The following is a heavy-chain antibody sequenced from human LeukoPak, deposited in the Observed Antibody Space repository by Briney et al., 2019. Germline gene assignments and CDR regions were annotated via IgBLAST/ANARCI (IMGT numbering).Heavy chain of an antibody. D-gene: IGHD3-22*01. J-gene: IGHJ4*02. V-gene: IGHV4-59*01. CDR2: IYYSGST. CDR3: ARVSIGVSLDY. CDR1: GCSISSYY. Sequence: PSETLSLTCTVSGCSISSYYWSWIRQPPGKGLEWIGYIYYSGSTNYNPSLKSRVTISVDPSKTQFSLKLSPGTAAETAVYYCARVSIGVSLDYWGQGTLVTVSS.